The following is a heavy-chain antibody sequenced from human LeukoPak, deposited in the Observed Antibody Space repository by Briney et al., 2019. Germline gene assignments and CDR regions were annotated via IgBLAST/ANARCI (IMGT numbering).Heavy chain of an antibody. V-gene: IGHV3-7*01. J-gene: IGHJ4*02. CDR2: IKQDGSEI. CDR3: ARDPVYGGNSGFDY. Sequence: PGGSLRLSCTASGFTFSNYWMSWVRQAPGKGLEWVANIKQDGSEIYYVDSVKGRFTISRDNAKSSLYLQMNSLRAEDTAVYYCARDPVYGGNSGFDYWGQGTLVTVSS. D-gene: IGHD4-23*01. CDR1: GFTFSNYW.